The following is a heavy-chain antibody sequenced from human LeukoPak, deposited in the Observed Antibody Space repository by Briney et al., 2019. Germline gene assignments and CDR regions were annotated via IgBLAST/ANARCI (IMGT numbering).Heavy chain of an antibody. CDR3: ARDSGYGYGY. D-gene: IGHD5-18*01. CDR2: IYYSGST. CDR1: GGSIGSYY. J-gene: IGHJ4*02. Sequence: SETLSLTCTVSGGSIGSYYWSWIRQPPGKGLEWIGYIYYSGSTNYNPSLKSRVTISVDTSKNQFSLKLSSVTAADTAVYYCARDSGYGYGYWGQGTLVTVSS. V-gene: IGHV4-59*01.